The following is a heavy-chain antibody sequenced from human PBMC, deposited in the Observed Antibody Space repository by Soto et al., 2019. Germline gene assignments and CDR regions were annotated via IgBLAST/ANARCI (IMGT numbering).Heavy chain of an antibody. V-gene: IGHV3-33*01. D-gene: IGHD3-10*01. J-gene: IGHJ4*02. CDR1: GFTFSSYG. Sequence: GGSLRLSCAASGFTFSSYGMHWVRQAPGKGLEWVAVIWYDGSNKYYADSVKGGFTISKDNSKNTLYLQMNSRRAEDTAVYYCARDGSITMVRGVIAWYFDYWGQGTLVTVSS. CDR3: ARDGSITMVRGVIAWYFDY. CDR2: IWYDGSNK.